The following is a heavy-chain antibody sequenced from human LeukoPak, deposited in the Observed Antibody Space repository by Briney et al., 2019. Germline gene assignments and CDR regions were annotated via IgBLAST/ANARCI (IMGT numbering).Heavy chain of an antibody. V-gene: IGHV1-18*01. Sequence: ASVKVSCRASGYTFTSYTISWVRQAPGQGLERMGWISADNGNTNYAQKLQGRVTMTTDTSTSTAYMELRSLRSDDTAVYYCARDNGRGGSYSWGSDYWGQGTLVTVSS. CDR1: GYTFTSYT. D-gene: IGHD1-26*01. CDR3: ARDNGRGGSYSWGSDY. CDR2: ISADNGNT. J-gene: IGHJ4*02.